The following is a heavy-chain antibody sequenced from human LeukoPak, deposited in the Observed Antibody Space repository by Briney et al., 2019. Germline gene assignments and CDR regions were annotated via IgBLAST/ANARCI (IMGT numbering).Heavy chain of an antibody. V-gene: IGHV4-39*07. CDR3: ARTTVAPFDWYFDL. D-gene: IGHD4-23*01. J-gene: IGHJ2*01. CDR2: INHSGST. Sequence: SETLSLTCTVSGGSISSGSYYWSWIRQPPGKGLEWIGEINHSGSTNYNPSLKSRVTISVDKSKNQFSLKLSSVTAADTAVYYCARTTVAPFDWYFDLWGRGTLVTVSS. CDR1: GGSISSGSYY.